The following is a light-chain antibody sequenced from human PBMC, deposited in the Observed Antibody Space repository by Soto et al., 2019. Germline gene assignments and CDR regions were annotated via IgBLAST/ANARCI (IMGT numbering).Light chain of an antibody. Sequence: EIVITQSPSTLSLSPVERATLSCRASQSVSSNLAWYQQKPGQAPRLLIYGASTRATGIPARFSGSGSGTEFTLTISSLQSEDFAVYYCQQYSNWPPITFGQGTRLEIK. J-gene: IGKJ5*01. V-gene: IGKV3-15*01. CDR3: QQYSNWPPIT. CDR1: QSVSSN. CDR2: GAS.